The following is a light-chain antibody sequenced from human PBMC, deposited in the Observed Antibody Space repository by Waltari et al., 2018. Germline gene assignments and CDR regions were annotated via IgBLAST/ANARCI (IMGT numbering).Light chain of an antibody. Sequence: QSAMTQPASVSGSPGQSITLSCTGTSSAGGGYNYVSWYQQHQSKAPKVMIYEVTNRPSGVSHRFSGSKSDNTASLTISGLQAEDEADYYCTSFTSSNTWVFGGGTKLTVL. CDR2: EVT. J-gene: IGLJ3*02. CDR1: SSAGGGYNY. V-gene: IGLV2-14*01. CDR3: TSFTSSNTWV.